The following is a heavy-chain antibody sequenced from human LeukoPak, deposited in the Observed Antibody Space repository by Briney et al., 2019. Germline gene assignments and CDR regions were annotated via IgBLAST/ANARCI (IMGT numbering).Heavy chain of an antibody. CDR3: TTDLSELDDSGYYAKYFHH. V-gene: IGHV3-15*01. J-gene: IGHJ1*01. Sequence: GGSLRLSCAASGFTFSNAWMSWVRQAPGKGLEWVGRIKSKTDGGTIDYAAPVKGRFTISRDDSRDTLFLQMNSLKTEDTAVYYCTTDLSELDDSGYYAKYFHHWGQGTLVSVSS. D-gene: IGHD3-22*01. CDR2: IKSKTDGGTI. CDR1: GFTFSNAW.